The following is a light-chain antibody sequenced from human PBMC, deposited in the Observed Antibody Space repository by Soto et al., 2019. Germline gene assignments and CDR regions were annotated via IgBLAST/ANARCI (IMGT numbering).Light chain of an antibody. J-gene: IGKJ1*01. CDR2: GAS. CDR3: QQFHNWPRT. Sequence: EIVMTQSRATLSVSPGERATLSCRASQSVNINLVWYQQKPGQAPRLLIYGASTRAAGIPARFSGSGSGTEFTLAITSLQSEDFAVYYWQQFHNWPRTCGQGTKVDIK. CDR1: QSVNIN. V-gene: IGKV3-15*01.